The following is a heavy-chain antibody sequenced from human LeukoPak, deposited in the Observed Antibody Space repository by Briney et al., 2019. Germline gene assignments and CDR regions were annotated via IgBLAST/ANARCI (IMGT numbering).Heavy chain of an antibody. J-gene: IGHJ6*02. CDR3: ARTPYYYDSSGYHLYGMDV. D-gene: IGHD3-22*01. CDR1: GYTFTSYD. CDR2: MNPNSGNT. Sequence: ASVKVSCKASGYTFTSYDINWLRQATGQGLEWMGWMNPNSGNTGYAQKFQGRVTMTRNTSISTAYMELSSLRSEDTAVYYCARTPYYYDSSGYHLYGMDVWGQGTTVTVS. V-gene: IGHV1-8*01.